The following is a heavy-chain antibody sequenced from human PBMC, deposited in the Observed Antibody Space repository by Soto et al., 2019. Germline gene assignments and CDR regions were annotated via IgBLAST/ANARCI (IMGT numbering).Heavy chain of an antibody. Sequence: DSVEVSCQDSGSTFTRYGILWVRQAPGQGLEWMGWISAYNGNTNYAQKLQGRVTMTTDTSTSTAYMELRSLRSDDTAVYYCARVTVTTYRHFDYWGQGTLVTGSS. CDR2: ISAYNGNT. J-gene: IGHJ4*02. CDR1: GSTFTRYG. D-gene: IGHD4-17*01. V-gene: IGHV1-18*01. CDR3: ARVTVTTYRHFDY.